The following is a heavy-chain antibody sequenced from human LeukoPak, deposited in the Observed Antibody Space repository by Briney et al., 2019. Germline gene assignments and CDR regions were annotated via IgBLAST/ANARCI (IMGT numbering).Heavy chain of an antibody. V-gene: IGHV3-43*02. Sequence: GGSLRLSCAASGFTFDDFAMHWVRQAPGKGLEWVSLISGDGRDTYYADSVKGRFTISRDNAKNTLYLQMNSLRAEDTAMYYCARGGQGAVDYWGPGTLVTVSS. CDR3: ARGGQGAVDY. CDR1: GFTFDDFA. D-gene: IGHD3-16*01. CDR2: ISGDGRDT. J-gene: IGHJ4*02.